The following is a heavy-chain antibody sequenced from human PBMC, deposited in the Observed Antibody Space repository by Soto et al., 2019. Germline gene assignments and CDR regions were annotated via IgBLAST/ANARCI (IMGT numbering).Heavy chain of an antibody. J-gene: IGHJ4*02. Sequence: EVQLVESGGGLVQPGGSLRLSCAASGFTVSSNYMSWVRQAPGKGLEWVSVIYSGGSTHYADSVKGRFTISRDNSKNTLYVQMNSLGAEDTAVYYCARDLTTGATIYGYWGQGTLVTGSS. D-gene: IGHD1-1*01. CDR2: IYSGGST. V-gene: IGHV3-66*01. CDR1: GFTVSSNY. CDR3: ARDLTTGATIYGY.